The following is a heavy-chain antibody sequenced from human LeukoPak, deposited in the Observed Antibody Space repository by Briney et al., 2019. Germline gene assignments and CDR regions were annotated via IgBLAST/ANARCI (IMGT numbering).Heavy chain of an antibody. CDR1: GGSISSYY. CDR2: IYYSGST. CDR3: ARQWSRDIVVVPAATGMDV. V-gene: IGHV4-59*08. D-gene: IGHD2-2*01. Sequence: SETLSLTCTVSGGSISSYYWSWIRQPPGKGLEWIGYIYYSGSTNYNPSLKSRVTISVDTSKNQFSLKLSSVTAADTAVYYCARQWSRDIVVVPAATGMDVWGQGTTVTVSS. J-gene: IGHJ6*02.